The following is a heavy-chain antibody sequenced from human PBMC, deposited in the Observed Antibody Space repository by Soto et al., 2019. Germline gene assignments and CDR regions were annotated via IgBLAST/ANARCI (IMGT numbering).Heavy chain of an antibody. Sequence: GGSLRLSCAASGFTFSFYAMTWVRQAPGRGLEWVSSIRASGGGTSHADSVKGRFTISRDNSRNPLYLQMNSLRAEDTAVYYCGRDPNGDYVGAFDMWGQGTMVTVSS. CDR1: GFTFSFYA. CDR3: GRDPNGDYVGAFDM. J-gene: IGHJ3*02. V-gene: IGHV3-23*01. D-gene: IGHD4-17*01. CDR2: IRASGGGT.